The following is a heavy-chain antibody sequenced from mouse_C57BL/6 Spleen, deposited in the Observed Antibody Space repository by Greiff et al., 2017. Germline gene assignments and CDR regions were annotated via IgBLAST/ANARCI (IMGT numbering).Heavy chain of an antibody. CDR1: GYTFTDYN. J-gene: IGHJ2*01. V-gene: IGHV1-22*01. CDR2: INPNNGGT. CDR3: ARAYDYDGGYYFDY. D-gene: IGHD2-4*01. Sequence: EVQLVESGPELVKPGASVKMSCKASGYTFTDYNMHWVKQSHGKSLEWIGYINPNNGGTSYNQKFKGKATLTVNKSSSTAYMELRSLTSEDSAVYYCARAYDYDGGYYFDYWGQGTTLTVSS.